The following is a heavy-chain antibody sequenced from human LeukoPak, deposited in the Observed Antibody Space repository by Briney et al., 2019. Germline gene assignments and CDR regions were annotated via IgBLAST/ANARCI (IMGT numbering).Heavy chain of an antibody. V-gene: IGHV3-66*01. Sequence: GGSLRLSCAASGFTVSNNDMTWVRQAPGKGLQWVSGLYSGGSTTYADSVKGRFGISRDNLKNTLYLQMNSLRAEDTAVYYCARAFQYGSGTYPYSLWGQGTLVTVSS. J-gene: IGHJ4*02. D-gene: IGHD3-10*01. CDR3: ARAFQYGSGTYPYSL. CDR1: GFTVSNND. CDR2: LYSGGST.